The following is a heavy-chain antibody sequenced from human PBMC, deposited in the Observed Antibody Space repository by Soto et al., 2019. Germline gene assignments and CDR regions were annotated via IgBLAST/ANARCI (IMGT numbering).Heavy chain of an antibody. V-gene: IGHV1-69*01. D-gene: IGHD3-22*01. Sequence: QVQLVQSGAEVKKPGSSVKVSCKASGDTFSSYAINWVRQAPGQGLEWMGGIIPMFGTANYAQKFKGRVTITAGESTSTVYMELSSLRSEDTAVYYCERVGPAYYYDSSGYYSPLDYWGQGTLVTVSS. CDR3: ERVGPAYYYDSSGYYSPLDY. J-gene: IGHJ4*02. CDR2: IIPMFGTA. CDR1: GDTFSSYA.